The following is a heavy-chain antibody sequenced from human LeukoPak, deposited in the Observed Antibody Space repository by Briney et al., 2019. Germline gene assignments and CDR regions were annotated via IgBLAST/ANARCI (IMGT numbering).Heavy chain of an antibody. V-gene: IGHV1-69*05. Sequence: GASVKVSCKASGGTFSSYAISWVRQAPGQGLEWMGGIIPIFSTANYAQKFQGRVTITTDESTSTAYMELSSLTSEDTAVYYCARDRGGTMVRGVTTHYFDYWGQGTLVTVSS. J-gene: IGHJ4*02. D-gene: IGHD3-10*01. CDR1: GGTFSSYA. CDR3: ARDRGGTMVRGVTTHYFDY. CDR2: IIPIFSTA.